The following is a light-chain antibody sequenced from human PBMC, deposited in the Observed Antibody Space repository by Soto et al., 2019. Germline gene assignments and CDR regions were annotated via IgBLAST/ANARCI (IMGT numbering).Light chain of an antibody. V-gene: IGLV1-44*01. CDR3: ASCDDSLSGVV. Sequence: QSVLTQPPSVSGTPGQRVTISCSGSSSNIGSNAVNWYQQLPGTAPKLLIYSNNQRPSGVPDRFSGSKSGTSASLAISGLQAEDEADYYCASCDDSLSGVVFGGGTKLTVL. J-gene: IGLJ2*01. CDR2: SNN. CDR1: SSNIGSNA.